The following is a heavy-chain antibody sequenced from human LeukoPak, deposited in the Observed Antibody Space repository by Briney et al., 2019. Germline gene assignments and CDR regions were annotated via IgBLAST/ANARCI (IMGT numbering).Heavy chain of an antibody. CDR3: ARTDYYSADY. Sequence: SETLSLTCSVSGGSVSSRTYYWGWIRQPPGKGLEWIGSIYYSGPYYSGSTYYNPSLKSRVTISVDKSKNQFSLKLDSVTAADTAGYHGARTDYYSADYWGRETLVTVSS. CDR1: GGSVSSRTYY. CDR2: IYYSGPYYSGST. J-gene: IGHJ4*02. D-gene: IGHD3-22*01. V-gene: IGHV4-39*07.